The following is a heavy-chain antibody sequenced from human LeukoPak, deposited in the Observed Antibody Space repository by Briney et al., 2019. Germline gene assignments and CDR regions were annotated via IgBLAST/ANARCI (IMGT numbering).Heavy chain of an antibody. D-gene: IGHD5-18*01. V-gene: IGHV1-2*02. CDR2: INPNSGGT. CDR3: ARGLADTAMEEYNWFDP. J-gene: IGHJ5*02. CDR1: GYTFTGYY. Sequence: ASVKVSCKASGYTFTGYYMHWVRQAPGQGLEWMGWINPNSGGTNYAQKFQGRVTMTRDTSISTAYMELSRLRSDDTAVYYCARGLADTAMEEYNWFDPWGQGTLVTVSS.